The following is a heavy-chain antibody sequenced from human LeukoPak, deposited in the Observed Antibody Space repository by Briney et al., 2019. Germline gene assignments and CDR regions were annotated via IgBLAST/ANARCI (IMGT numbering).Heavy chain of an antibody. D-gene: IGHD3-22*01. J-gene: IGHJ4*02. CDR3: ARDRHDSSGYYWCYFDY. CDR2: IIPIFGTA. Sequence: SVKVSCKASGGTFSSYVISWVRQAPGQGLEWMGGIIPIFGTANYAQKFQGRVTITADESTSTAYMELSSLRSEDTAVYYCARDRHDSSGYYWCYFDYWGQGTLVTVSS. CDR1: GGTFSSYV. V-gene: IGHV1-69*13.